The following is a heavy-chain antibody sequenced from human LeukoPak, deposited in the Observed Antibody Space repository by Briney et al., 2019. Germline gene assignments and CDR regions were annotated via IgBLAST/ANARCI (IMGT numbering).Heavy chain of an antibody. CDR1: GFTFSSYG. V-gene: IGHV3-30*02. Sequence: PGRSLRLSCAASGFTFSSYGMHWVRQAPGKGLEWVAFIRYDGSNKYYADSVKGRFTISRDNSKNTLYLQMNSLRAEDTAVYYCGKEGSLVVGRSGYFDYWGQGTLVTVSS. D-gene: IGHD3-22*01. CDR3: GKEGSLVVGRSGYFDY. J-gene: IGHJ4*02. CDR2: IRYDGSNK.